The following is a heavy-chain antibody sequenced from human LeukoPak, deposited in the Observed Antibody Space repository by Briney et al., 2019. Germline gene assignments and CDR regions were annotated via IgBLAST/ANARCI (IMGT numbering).Heavy chain of an antibody. CDR3: ARTTYCSSTSCRKGVDY. D-gene: IGHD2-2*01. CDR2: MNPNSGGT. J-gene: IGHJ4*02. CDR1: GYTFTGYY. V-gene: IGHV1-2*02. Sequence: ASVKVSCKASGYTFTGYYMHWVRQAPGQGLEWMGWMNPNSGGTNYAQKFQGRDTITRDTSISTAYMGLSRLRSDDTAVYYCARTTYCSSTSCRKGVDYWGQGTLVTVSS.